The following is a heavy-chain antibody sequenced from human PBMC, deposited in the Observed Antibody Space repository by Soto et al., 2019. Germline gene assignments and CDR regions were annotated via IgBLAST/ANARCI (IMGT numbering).Heavy chain of an antibody. D-gene: IGHD3-10*01. CDR2: INHSGST. J-gene: IGHJ4*02. V-gene: IGHV4-34*01. Sequence: SETLSLTCAVYGGSFSGYYWSWIRQPPGKGLEWIGEINHSGSTNYNPSLKSRVTISVDTSKNQFSLKLSSVTAADTAVYYCYYYGSGSYYFDYWGQGPLVTLSS. CDR1: GGSFSGYY. CDR3: YYYGSGSYYFDY.